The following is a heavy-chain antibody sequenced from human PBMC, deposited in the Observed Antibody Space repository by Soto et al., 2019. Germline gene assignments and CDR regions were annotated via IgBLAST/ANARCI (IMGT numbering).Heavy chain of an antibody. V-gene: IGHV4-59*01. J-gene: IGHJ6*02. CDR2: IYYSGST. Sequence: SETLSLTCTVSGGSIISYYCSWIRHPPVKGREWIGYIYYSGSTNYNPSLKSRVTISVDTSKNQFSLKLSSVTAADTAVYYCAREGCSSTSCYPPYYYYGMDVWGQGTTVTVSS. CDR1: GGSIISYY. D-gene: IGHD2-2*01. CDR3: AREGCSSTSCYPPYYYYGMDV.